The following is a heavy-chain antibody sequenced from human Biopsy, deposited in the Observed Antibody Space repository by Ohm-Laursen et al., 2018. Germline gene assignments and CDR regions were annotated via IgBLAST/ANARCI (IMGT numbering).Heavy chain of an antibody. CDR3: AKGRSGGTGHGNWFDP. V-gene: IGHV3-23*01. CDR1: GFTFSGYA. Sequence: SLRLSCSAIGFTFSGYAMSWVRQGPEKGLEWVSVVTGSGRSTYYTDSVKGRFSISRDNSKNTLYLQMNSLRVEDTAVYYCAKGRSGGTGHGNWFDPWGQGTLVNVSS. CDR2: VTGSGRST. D-gene: IGHD3-10*01. J-gene: IGHJ5*02.